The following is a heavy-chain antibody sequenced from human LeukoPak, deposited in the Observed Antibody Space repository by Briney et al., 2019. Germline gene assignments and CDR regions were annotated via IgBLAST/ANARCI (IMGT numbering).Heavy chain of an antibody. Sequence: GGSLRLSCAASGFTFSSYWMSWPRQAPGKGLEGVSNIRQDGSEKYYVDSVKGRFTISRDNAKNSLYLQMNSLRAEDTAVYYCARETYYYGSGSFSPVPDSTDYWGQGTLVTVSS. J-gene: IGHJ4*02. D-gene: IGHD3-10*01. V-gene: IGHV3-7*01. CDR3: ARETYYYGSGSFSPVPDSTDY. CDR1: GFTFSSYW. CDR2: IRQDGSEK.